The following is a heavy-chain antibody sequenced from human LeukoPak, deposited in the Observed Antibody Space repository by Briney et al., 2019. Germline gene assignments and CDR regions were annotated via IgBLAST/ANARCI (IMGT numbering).Heavy chain of an antibody. Sequence: QAGGSLRLSCAASGFTVSSNYMSWVRQAPGKGLEWVSVIYSGGSTYYADSVKGRFTISRDNSKNTLYLQMNSLRAEDTAVYYCARGATSYYYYYMDVWGKGTTVTVSS. J-gene: IGHJ6*03. CDR1: GFTVSSNY. CDR3: ARGATSYYYYYMDV. CDR2: IYSGGST. D-gene: IGHD1-26*01. V-gene: IGHV3-66*01.